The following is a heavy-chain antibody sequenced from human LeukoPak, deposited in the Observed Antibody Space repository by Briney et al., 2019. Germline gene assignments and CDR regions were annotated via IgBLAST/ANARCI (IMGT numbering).Heavy chain of an antibody. J-gene: IGHJ4*02. CDR3: TTDSERSGWPAGGY. D-gene: IGHD6-19*01. Sequence: GGSLRLSCAASGFTFSNAWMSWVRQAPGKGLEWVGRIKSKTDGGTTDYAAPVKGRFTIPRDDSKNTLYLQMNSLKTEDTAVYYCTTDSERSGWPAGGYWGQGTLVTVSS. CDR2: IKSKTDGGTT. V-gene: IGHV3-15*01. CDR1: GFTFSNAW.